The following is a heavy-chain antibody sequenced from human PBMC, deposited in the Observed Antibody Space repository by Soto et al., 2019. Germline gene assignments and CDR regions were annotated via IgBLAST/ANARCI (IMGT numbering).Heavy chain of an antibody. Sequence: QEQVVQSGPAMKEPGSSVKVSCRASGIMSSGYGFSWVRQAPGQGLQWVGVINTTLDSTHYAQNLQGRVSITVDKSTDTAYLEVTSLRLEDTAIYFCATMKRARLDSWGRGTVVTVSS. D-gene: IGHD6-25*01. CDR2: INTTLDST. J-gene: IGHJ4*02. V-gene: IGHV1-69*06. CDR3: ATMKRARLDS. CDR1: GIMSSGYG.